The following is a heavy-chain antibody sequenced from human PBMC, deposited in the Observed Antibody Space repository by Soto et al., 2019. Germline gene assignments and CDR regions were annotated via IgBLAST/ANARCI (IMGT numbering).Heavy chain of an antibody. CDR2: IYYSGST. D-gene: IGHD2-21*02. J-gene: IGHJ6*02. CDR3: ARRLTAVSDYYYGMDV. CDR1: GGSISSYY. V-gene: IGHV4-59*08. Sequence: QVQLQESGPGLVKPSETLSLTCTVSGGSISSYYWSWIRQPPGKGLEWIGYIYYSGSTNYNPSLKSRVTISVATSKNQFSLKLSSVTAADTAVYYCARRLTAVSDYYYGMDVWGQGTTVTVSS.